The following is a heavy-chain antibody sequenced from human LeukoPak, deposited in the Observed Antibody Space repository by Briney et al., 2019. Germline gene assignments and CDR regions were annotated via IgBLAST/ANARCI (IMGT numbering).Heavy chain of an antibody. J-gene: IGHJ1*01. Sequence: SVKVPCKASGGTFSSYAISWVRQAPGQGLEWMGRITPILGIANYAQKFQGRVTITADKSTSTAYMELSSLRSEDTAVYYCARGIAVAGTLQHWGQGTLVTVSS. CDR1: GGTFSSYA. CDR2: ITPILGIA. CDR3: ARGIAVAGTLQH. V-gene: IGHV1-69*04. D-gene: IGHD6-19*01.